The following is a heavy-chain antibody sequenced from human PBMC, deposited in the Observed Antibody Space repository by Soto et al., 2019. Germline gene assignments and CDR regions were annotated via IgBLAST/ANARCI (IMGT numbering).Heavy chain of an antibody. D-gene: IGHD2-21*02. CDR1: GFTFNYYW. CDR2: IHSDGSTT. V-gene: IGHV3-74*01. J-gene: IGHJ3*01. Sequence: GGSMRLSSAASGFTFNYYWMHWVRQAPGQGLVWVSHIHSDGSTTTYADSVKGRFTISRDNAKNTLYLQMNSLRAEDTAVYYCVRGDKGGFDLWGPGTTVTVSS. CDR3: VRGDKGGFDL.